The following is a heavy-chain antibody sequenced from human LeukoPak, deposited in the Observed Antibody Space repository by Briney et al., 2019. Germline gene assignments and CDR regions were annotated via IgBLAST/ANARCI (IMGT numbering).Heavy chain of an antibody. CDR3: ARDRSGYCSGGSCYSRLNY. J-gene: IGHJ4*02. D-gene: IGHD2-15*01. CDR2: INPNSGGT. Sequence: ASVKVSCKASGYTFTGYYMHWVRQAPGQGLEWMGWINPNSGGTNYAQKFQGRVTMTRDTSISTAYMELSRLRSDDTAVYYCARDRSGYCSGGSCYSRLNYWGQGTLVTVSS. V-gene: IGHV1-2*02. CDR1: GYTFTGYY.